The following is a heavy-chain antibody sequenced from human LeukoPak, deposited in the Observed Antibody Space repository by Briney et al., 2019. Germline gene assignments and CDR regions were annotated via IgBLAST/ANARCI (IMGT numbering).Heavy chain of an antibody. D-gene: IGHD3-16*02. CDR2: IDYRGST. CDR1: GGSISSTTSY. J-gene: IGHJ4*02. CDR3: ARRRVGVIDAFDY. V-gene: IGHV4-39*01. Sequence: SETLSLTCTVSGGSISSTTSYWGWIRQPPGKGLEWIATIDYRGSTYYSPSLKSRVTISVDTSKNQFSLKVTSMTAADTAVYYCARRRVGVIDAFDYWGQGALVTVSS.